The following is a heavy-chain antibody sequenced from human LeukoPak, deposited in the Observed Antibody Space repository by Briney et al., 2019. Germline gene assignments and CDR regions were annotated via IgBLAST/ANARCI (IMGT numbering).Heavy chain of an antibody. Sequence: PGGSLRLSCAASGFTFSSYAMSWVRQAPGKGLEWVSAISGSGGSTYYADSVKGRFTISRDNSKNTLYLQMNSLRAEDTALYYCAKDLPYSSSWYWFDPWGQGTLVTVSS. CDR2: ISGSGGST. CDR1: GFTFSSYA. CDR3: AKDLPYSSSWYWFDP. J-gene: IGHJ5*02. D-gene: IGHD6-13*01. V-gene: IGHV3-23*01.